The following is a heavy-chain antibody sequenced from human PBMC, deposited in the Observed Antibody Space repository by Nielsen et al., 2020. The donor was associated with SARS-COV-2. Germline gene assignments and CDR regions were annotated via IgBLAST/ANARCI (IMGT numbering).Heavy chain of an antibody. Sequence: SETLSLTCTVSGGSISSYYWSWIRQPPGKGLEWIGYIYYSGSTNYNPSLKSRVTISVDTSKNQFSLKLSSVTAADTAVYYCAREPRAGDYEPYFDYWGQGTLVTVSS. V-gene: IGHV4-59*12. CDR3: AREPRAGDYEPYFDY. CDR2: IYYSGST. D-gene: IGHD4-17*01. CDR1: GGSISSYY. J-gene: IGHJ4*02.